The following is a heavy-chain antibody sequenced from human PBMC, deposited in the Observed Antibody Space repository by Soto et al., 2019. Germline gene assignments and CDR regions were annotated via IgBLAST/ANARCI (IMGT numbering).Heavy chain of an antibody. Sequence: VASVKVSCKASGYTFTSYGISWVRQAPGQGLEWMGWISAYNGNTNYAQKLQGRVTMTTDTSTSTAYMELRSLRSDDTAVYYCARDNSRLYFDYSGQAALVTVSS. CDR3: ARDNSRLYFDY. D-gene: IGHD1-26*01. CDR1: GYTFTSYG. CDR2: ISAYNGNT. J-gene: IGHJ4*02. V-gene: IGHV1-18*01.